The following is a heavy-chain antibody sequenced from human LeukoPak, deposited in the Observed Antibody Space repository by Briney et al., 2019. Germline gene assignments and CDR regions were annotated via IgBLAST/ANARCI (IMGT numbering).Heavy chain of an antibody. V-gene: IGHV3-23*01. CDR2: ISGSGGST. CDR1: GFTFSSYA. Sequence: GGSLRLSCAASGFTFSSYAMSWVRQAPGKGLEWVSAISGSGGSTYYADSVKGRFTISRDNSKNTLYLQMNSLRAEDTAVYYCAKDFLLWFGEALNPTGAFDIWGQGTMVTVSS. D-gene: IGHD3-10*01. J-gene: IGHJ3*02. CDR3: AKDFLLWFGEALNPTGAFDI.